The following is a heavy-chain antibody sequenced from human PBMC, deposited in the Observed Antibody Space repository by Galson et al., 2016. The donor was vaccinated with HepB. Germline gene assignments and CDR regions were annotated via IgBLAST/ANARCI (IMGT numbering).Heavy chain of an antibody. J-gene: IGHJ4*02. V-gene: IGHV3-74*01. D-gene: IGHD3-10*01. Sequence: SLRLSCAASGFTFSSCAMSWVRQAPGKGLVWVSRINSDESNTNYADSVKGRFTISRDNAKNTLYLQMNSLRAEDTAVYYCARGGGYHYFDYWGQGNLVTVSS. CDR1: GFTFSSCA. CDR2: INSDESNT. CDR3: ARGGGYHYFDY.